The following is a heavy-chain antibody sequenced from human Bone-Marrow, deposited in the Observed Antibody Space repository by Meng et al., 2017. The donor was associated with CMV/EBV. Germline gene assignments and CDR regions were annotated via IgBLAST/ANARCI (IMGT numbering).Heavy chain of an antibody. D-gene: IGHD1-14*01. CDR2: ISTSSSYI. Sequence: GGSLRLSCAASGFTFSSYSMNWVRQAPGKGLEWVSSISTSSSYIYYADSVKGRFTISRDNAKNSLYLQMNSLRAEDTAVYYCTRGTRGGGGRFDNAFDSWGQGTMVTVSS. V-gene: IGHV3-21*01. CDR1: GFTFSSYS. J-gene: IGHJ3*02. CDR3: TRGTRGGGGRFDNAFDS.